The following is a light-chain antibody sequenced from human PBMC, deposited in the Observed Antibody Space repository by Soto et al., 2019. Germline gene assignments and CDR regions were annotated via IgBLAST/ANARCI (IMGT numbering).Light chain of an antibody. J-gene: IGKJ1*01. CDR2: GAS. CDR1: QSVSSSY. Sequence: EIVLTQSPGTLSLSPGERATLSCRASQSVSSSYLAWYQQKPGQAPRLLIYGASSRATGIPDRFSGSGSGTDFTLTISRLEPEDFAVYYGQQYGSSPQTFGQGTKVE. CDR3: QQYGSSPQT. V-gene: IGKV3-20*01.